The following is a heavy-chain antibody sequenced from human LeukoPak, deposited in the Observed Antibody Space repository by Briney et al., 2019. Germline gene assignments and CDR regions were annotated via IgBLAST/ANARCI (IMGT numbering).Heavy chain of an antibody. Sequence: ASVKVSCKASGGTFISYGISWVRQARGQGLEWRGRSILIFGTANYAQKFQGRVTINTDEYNSKDYMEMRRRRSGERAVYYCARDECSGGSCYTGDYYYYMDVWGKGTTVTVSS. J-gene: IGHJ6*03. V-gene: IGHV1-69*05. CDR2: SILIFGTA. CDR3: ARDECSGGSCYTGDYYYYMDV. D-gene: IGHD2-15*01. CDR1: GGTFISYG.